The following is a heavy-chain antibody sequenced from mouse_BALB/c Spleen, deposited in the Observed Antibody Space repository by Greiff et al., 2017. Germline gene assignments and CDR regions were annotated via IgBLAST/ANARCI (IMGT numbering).Heavy chain of an antibody. J-gene: IGHJ4*01. V-gene: IGHV14-3*02. Sequence: EVQLQQPGSELVRPGASVKLSCTASGFNIKDTYMHWVKQRPEQGLEWIGRIDPANGNTKYDPKFQGKATITADTSSNTAYLQLSSLTSEDTAVYYCAPIPTYAMDYWGQGTSVTVSS. CDR3: APIPTYAMDY. CDR2: IDPANGNT. CDR1: GFNIKDTY.